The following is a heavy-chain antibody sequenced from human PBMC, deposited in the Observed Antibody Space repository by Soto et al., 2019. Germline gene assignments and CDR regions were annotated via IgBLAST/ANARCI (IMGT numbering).Heavy chain of an antibody. CDR2: IYWDDDK. J-gene: IGHJ6*04. Sequence: QITLKDSGPTLVKPTQTLTLTCTFSVFSLSTSAVGVGWSLLPPGKALEWLAIIYWDDDKRYNPSLKSRHTITKDTTQTQLVLTMANMDPVDTATYYCAHDAPMDAAMDVWVKGTTVTVSS. V-gene: IGHV2-5*02. CDR3: AHDAPMDAAMDV. D-gene: IGHD5-18*01. CDR1: VFSLSTSAVG.